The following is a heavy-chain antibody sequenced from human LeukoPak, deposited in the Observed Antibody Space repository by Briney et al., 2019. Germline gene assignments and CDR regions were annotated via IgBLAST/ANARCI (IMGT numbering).Heavy chain of an antibody. CDR3: ARIAPYSGSPEFDY. Sequence: GGTLRLSCAASGFTFSSYSMYWVRQAPGQGLDRVSSINSSSSYIYYDDSVKGRFTISRDNSKNTLYLQMNSLRAEDTAVYYCARIAPYSGSPEFDYWGQGTLVTVSS. V-gene: IGHV3-21*04. J-gene: IGHJ4*02. CDR2: INSSSSYI. CDR1: GFTFSSYS. D-gene: IGHD1-26*01.